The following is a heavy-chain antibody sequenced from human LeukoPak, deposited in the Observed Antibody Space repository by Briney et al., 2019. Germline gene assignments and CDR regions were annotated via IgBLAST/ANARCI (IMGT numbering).Heavy chain of an antibody. CDR1: GGSISSYY. J-gene: IGHJ6*02. D-gene: IGHD6-19*01. Sequence: PSETLSLTCTVSGGSISSYYWSWIRQPPGKGLEWIGYIYYSGSTNYNPSLKSRVTISVDTSKNQFSLKLSSVTAADTAVYYCARRLGRQWQNYGMDVWGQGTTVTVSS. CDR2: IYYSGST. CDR3: ARRLGRQWQNYGMDV. V-gene: IGHV4-59*08.